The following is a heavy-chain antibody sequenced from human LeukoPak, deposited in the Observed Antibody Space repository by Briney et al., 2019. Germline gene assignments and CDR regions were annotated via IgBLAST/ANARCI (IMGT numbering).Heavy chain of an antibody. V-gene: IGHV1-8*01. CDR3: ARVAPDTAMVTLDY. Sequence: GASVKVSCKASGYTFTSYDINWVRQATGQGLEWMGWMNPNSGNTGYAQKFQGRVTMTRNTSISTAYMELSSLRSEDTAVYYCARVAPDTAMVTLDYWGQGTLVTVSS. J-gene: IGHJ4*02. D-gene: IGHD5-18*01. CDR1: GYTFTSYD. CDR2: MNPNSGNT.